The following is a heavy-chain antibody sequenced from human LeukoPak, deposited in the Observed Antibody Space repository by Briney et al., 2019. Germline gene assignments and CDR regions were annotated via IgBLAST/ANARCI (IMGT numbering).Heavy chain of an antibody. CDR2: IYISGTT. CDR1: GGSISSGYS. D-gene: IGHD4-17*01. V-gene: IGHV4-4*07. Sequence: SETLSLTCIVSGGSISSGYSWTWIRQPAGKGLEWVGRIYISGTTDYNLSLQSRITISMDKSKNQFSLKLSSVTAADTAVYYCARDYGDYWGKVAFDIWGQGTMVTVSS. J-gene: IGHJ3*02. CDR3: ARDYGDYWGKVAFDI.